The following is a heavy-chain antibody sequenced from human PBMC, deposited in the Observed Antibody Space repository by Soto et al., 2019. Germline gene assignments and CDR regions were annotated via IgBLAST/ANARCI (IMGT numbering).Heavy chain of an antibody. J-gene: IGHJ5*02. Sequence: SETLSLTCTVSGGSISSGDHYWSWLRQPPGKGLEWIGYIYYSGNTYYNPSLKSRLAISVDTSKNQFSLTLTSVTAADTAVYYCARDSHDNSNYLSNWFDPWGQGTLVTVSS. CDR3: ARDSHDNSNYLSNWFDP. CDR2: IYYSGNT. D-gene: IGHD4-4*01. CDR1: GGSISSGDHY. V-gene: IGHV4-30-4*01.